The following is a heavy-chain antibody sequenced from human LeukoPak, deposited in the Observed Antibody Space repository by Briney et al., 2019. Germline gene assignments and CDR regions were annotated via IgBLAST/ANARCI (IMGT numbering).Heavy chain of an antibody. CDR2: INPSGGST. V-gene: IGHV1-46*01. J-gene: IGHJ3*02. CDR3: ARTKDILTGRDAFDI. Sequence: EASVKVSCKASGYTFTNYHMNWVRQAPGQGLEWMGIINPSGGSTTNAQKFQGRVTMTTDTSTSTAYMELRSLRSDDTAVYYCARTKDILTGRDAFDIWGQGTMVTVSS. D-gene: IGHD3-9*01. CDR1: GYTFTNYH.